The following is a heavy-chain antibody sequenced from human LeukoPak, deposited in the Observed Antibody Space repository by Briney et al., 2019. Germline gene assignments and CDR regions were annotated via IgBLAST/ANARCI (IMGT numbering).Heavy chain of an antibody. V-gene: IGHV4-39*01. CDR1: GGSISSSSYY. D-gene: IGHD3-22*01. CDR3: ARRGVVAPYNWFDP. J-gene: IGHJ5*02. CDR2: IYYSGRT. Sequence: SETLSLTCTVSGGSISSSSYYWGWIRQPPGQGLEWIGSIYYSGRTYYNPSLKSRVTISVDTSKNQFSLKLSSVTAADTAVYYCARRGVVAPYNWFDPWGQGTLVTVSS.